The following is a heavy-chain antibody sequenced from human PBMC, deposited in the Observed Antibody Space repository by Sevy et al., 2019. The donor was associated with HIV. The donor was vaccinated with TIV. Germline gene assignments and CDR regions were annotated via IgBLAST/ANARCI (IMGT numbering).Heavy chain of an antibody. CDR2: IRSKAYGGTT. J-gene: IGHJ6*02. Sequence: GGSLRLSCTASGFTFGDYAMSWVRQAPGKGLEWVGFIRSKAYGGTTEYAASVKGRFTISRDDSKSIAYLQMNSLKTEDTAVYYCTRDSYGDYVGVNYYYYGMDVWGQGTTVTVSS. CDR1: GFTFGDYA. D-gene: IGHD4-17*01. V-gene: IGHV3-49*04. CDR3: TRDSYGDYVGVNYYYYGMDV.